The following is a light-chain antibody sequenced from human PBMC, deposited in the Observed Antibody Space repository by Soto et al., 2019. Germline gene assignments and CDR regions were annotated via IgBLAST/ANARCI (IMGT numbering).Light chain of an antibody. J-gene: IGLJ3*02. CDR1: NSDIGGYNY. Sequence: QSALTQPASVSGSPGQSITISCTGTNSDIGGYNYVSWYQQHPGKAPKLLIYEVGNRPSGISNRFSGSKSGNTASLTISGLQAEDEADYHCSSYTSSTTTGVFGGGTKLTVL. CDR3: SSYTSSTTTGV. CDR2: EVG. V-gene: IGLV2-14*03.